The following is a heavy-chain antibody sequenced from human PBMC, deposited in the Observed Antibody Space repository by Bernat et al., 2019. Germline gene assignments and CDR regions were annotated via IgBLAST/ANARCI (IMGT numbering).Heavy chain of an antibody. CDR1: GFTVSTNY. J-gene: IGHJ5*02. Sequence: EVQLVETGGGLIQPGGSLRLSCAASGFTVSTNYMSWVRQAPGKGLEWVSIIYSGGTTYYADSVKGRFTISRDNSKNTVYLQMNSLRAEGTGVYYCVRDHGRPWGQGTLVTVSS. CDR2: IYSGGTT. V-gene: IGHV3-53*02. CDR3: VRDHGRP. D-gene: IGHD4-17*01.